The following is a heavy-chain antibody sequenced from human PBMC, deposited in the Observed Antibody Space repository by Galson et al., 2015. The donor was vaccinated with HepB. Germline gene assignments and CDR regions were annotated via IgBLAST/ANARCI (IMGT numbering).Heavy chain of an antibody. V-gene: IGHV3-48*01. CDR1: GFTFSSYS. D-gene: IGHD4-17*01. Sequence: SLRLSCAASGFTFSSYSMNWVRQAPGKGLEWVSYISSSSSTIYYADSVKGRFTISRDNAKNSLYLQMNSLRAEDTAVYYCARDAVTTRSWFDPWGQGTLVTVSS. CDR3: ARDAVTTRSWFDP. CDR2: ISSSSSTI. J-gene: IGHJ5*02.